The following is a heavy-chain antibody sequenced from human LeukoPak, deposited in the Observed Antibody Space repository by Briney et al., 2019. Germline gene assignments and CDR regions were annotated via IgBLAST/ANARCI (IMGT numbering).Heavy chain of an antibody. CDR2: ISGSGGST. D-gene: IGHD4-17*01. CDR3: AKRGRKVTTFDLEVWDYYYMDV. J-gene: IGHJ6*03. CDR1: GFTFSSYA. Sequence: GGSLRLSCAASGFTFSSYAMSWVRQAPGKGLEWVSAISGSGGSTYYADSVKGRFTISRDNSKNTLYLQMNSLRAEDTAVYYCAKRGRKVTTFDLEVWDYYYMDVWGKGTTVTVSS. V-gene: IGHV3-23*01.